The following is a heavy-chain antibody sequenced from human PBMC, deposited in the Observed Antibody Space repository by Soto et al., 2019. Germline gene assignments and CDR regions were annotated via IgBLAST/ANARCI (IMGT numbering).Heavy chain of an antibody. CDR1: GFTFANYG. V-gene: IGHV3-33*01. CDR3: ASDVMGTIDS. CDR2: IWYDGSNR. Sequence: QVQLVESGGGMVQPGRSLRLSCAASGFTFANYGMHWVRQAPGKGLEWVAVIWYDGSNRFYVDSVKGRFTISRDNFKNTLYLQMNNLRAEDTAVYYCASDVMGTIDSWGQGTLATVSS. J-gene: IGHJ4*02. D-gene: IGHD1-7*01.